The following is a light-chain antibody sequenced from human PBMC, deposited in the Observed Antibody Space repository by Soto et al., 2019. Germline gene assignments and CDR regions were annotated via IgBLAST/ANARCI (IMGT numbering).Light chain of an antibody. CDR2: DAS. Sequence: EIVLTQSPAILSLSPGERATLSCWASQSVGNYLAWYQQRPGQAPRLLIYDASSRAAGIPNRFRGSGSGTDFTLTIRSLQPEDFAVYYCQQCSSWPSLTFGGGPKVEI. CDR3: QQCSSWPSLT. CDR1: QSVGNY. J-gene: IGKJ4*02. V-gene: IGKV3-11*01.